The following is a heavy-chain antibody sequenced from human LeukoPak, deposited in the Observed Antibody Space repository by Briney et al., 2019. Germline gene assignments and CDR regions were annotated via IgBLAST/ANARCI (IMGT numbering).Heavy chain of an antibody. J-gene: IGHJ4*03. CDR2: IIPIFGTA. CDR1: GGTFSSYA. CDR3: ASLPQDYCRSGFPPCID. Sequence: SVKVSCKASGGTFSSYAISWVRQAPGQGLEWMGGIIPIFGTANYAQKFQGRVTITADESTSTAYMELSSLRSEDTAVYYCASLPQDYCRSGFPPCIDRGPGTLGPLPS. V-gene: IGHV1-69*13. D-gene: IGHD3-22*01.